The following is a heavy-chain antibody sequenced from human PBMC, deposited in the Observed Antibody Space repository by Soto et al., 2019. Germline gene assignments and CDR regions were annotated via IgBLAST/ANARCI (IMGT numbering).Heavy chain of an antibody. D-gene: IGHD1-26*01. V-gene: IGHV4-34*01. CDR2: INHSGST. CDR1: GGSFSGYY. Sequence: SETLSLTCAVHGGSFSGYYWGWIRQPPGKGLEWIGEINHSGSTNYNPSLKSRVTISVDTSKNQFSLKLSSVTAADTAVYYCARRLGNSGSYPSDNWFDPWGQGTLVTVSS. CDR3: ARRLGNSGSYPSDNWFDP. J-gene: IGHJ5*02.